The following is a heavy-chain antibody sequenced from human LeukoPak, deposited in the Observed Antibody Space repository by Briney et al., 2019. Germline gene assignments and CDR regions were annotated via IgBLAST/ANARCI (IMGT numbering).Heavy chain of an antibody. Sequence: GGSLRLSCAASGFTFSNAWMSWVRQAPGKGLEWVGRIKSKTDGGTTDYAAPVKGRFTISRDDSKNTLYLQMNSLKTEDTAVYYCTTDVGFDSSGYYYWRYWGQGTLVTVSS. CDR1: GFTFSNAW. CDR2: IKSKTDGGTT. D-gene: IGHD3-22*01. V-gene: IGHV3-15*01. CDR3: TTDVGFDSSGYYYWRY. J-gene: IGHJ4*02.